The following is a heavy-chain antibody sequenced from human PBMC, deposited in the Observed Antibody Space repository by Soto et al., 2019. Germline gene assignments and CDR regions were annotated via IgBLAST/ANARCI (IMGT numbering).Heavy chain of an antibody. CDR3: GRVCEGATQPTDFDS. CDR2: VYYSGGA. D-gene: IGHD2-21*01. Sequence: SETLSLTCAVSGVSIHNSHSFWGWIRQPPGKGLEFIANVYYSGGAHYNPSFKSRVTISVDTDTNQVTLRMISVTAADTAEYLCGRVCEGATQPTDFDSGGQGTLVTVSS. CDR1: GVSIHNSHSF. J-gene: IGHJ5*01. V-gene: IGHV4-39*01.